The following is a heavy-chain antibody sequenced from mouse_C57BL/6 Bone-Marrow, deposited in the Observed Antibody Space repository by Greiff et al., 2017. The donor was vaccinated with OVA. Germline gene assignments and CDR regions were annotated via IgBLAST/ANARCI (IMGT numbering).Heavy chain of an antibody. J-gene: IGHJ1*03. CDR1: GYTFTSYW. V-gene: IGHV1-72*01. CDR2: IDPNSGGT. CDR3: AVWCFRDNWYVDV. D-gene: IGHD1-1*02. Sequence: QVQLQQSGAELVKPGASVKLSCKASGYTFTSYWMHWVKQRPGRGLEWIGRIDPNSGGTKYNEKFKSKATLTVDKPSSTAYMQLSSLTSEDSAVYDCAVWCFRDNWYVDVWGTGTTVTVSS.